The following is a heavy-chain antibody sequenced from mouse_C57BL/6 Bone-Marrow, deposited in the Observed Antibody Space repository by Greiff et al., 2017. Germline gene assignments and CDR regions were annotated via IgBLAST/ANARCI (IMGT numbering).Heavy chain of an antibody. CDR3: ARGRGIYYDYDGVAY. V-gene: IGHV3-6*01. Sequence: ESGPGLVKPSQSLSLTCSVTGYSITSGYYWNWIRQFPGNKLEWMGYISYDGSNNSNPSLKNRISITRDTSKNQFFLKLNSVTTEDTATYYCARGRGIYYDYDGVAYWGQGTLVTVSA. D-gene: IGHD2-4*01. J-gene: IGHJ3*01. CDR2: ISYDGSN. CDR1: GYSITSGYY.